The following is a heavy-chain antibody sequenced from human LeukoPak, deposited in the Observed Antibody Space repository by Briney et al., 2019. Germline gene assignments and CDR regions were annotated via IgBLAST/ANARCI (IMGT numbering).Heavy chain of an antibody. CDR1: GFTFTSFW. V-gene: IGHV3-7*03. CDR3: ARGYGSGGCLDY. Sequence: GGSLRLSCAPSGFTFTSFWLNWVRQAPGERLEWVANIKRDGSEKYYLDSVKGRFTISRDNAKNSLYLQMNNLRAEDTAVYYCARGYGSGGCLDYWGQGTLVTVSS. D-gene: IGHD3-10*01. J-gene: IGHJ4*02. CDR2: IKRDGSEK.